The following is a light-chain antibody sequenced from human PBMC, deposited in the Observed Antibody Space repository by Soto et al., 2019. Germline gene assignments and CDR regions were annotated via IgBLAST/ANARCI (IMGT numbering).Light chain of an antibody. CDR1: SSDVGGYDY. Sequence: QSVLTQPASVSGSPGQSITISCTGTSSDVGGYDYVSWYQHHPGKAPKLMIYEVTNRPSGVSDRFSGSKSANTASLTISGLQADDEADYYCSSYSGDSTPYVFATGTKLTVL. CDR3: SSYSGDSTPYV. J-gene: IGLJ1*01. CDR2: EVT. V-gene: IGLV2-14*01.